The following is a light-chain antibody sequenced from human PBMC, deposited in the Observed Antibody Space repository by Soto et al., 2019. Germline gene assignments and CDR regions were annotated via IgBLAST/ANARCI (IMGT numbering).Light chain of an antibody. CDR2: TAS. V-gene: IGKV1-27*01. Sequence: DIQMTQSPSSLCASVGDRVTITCRASQGITSFLAWYQHKPGKDPRLLIYTASHLQSGVPSRFSGSESGTNFTLTVGSLQPGDVATYFCQSSYSVPLTFGGGTKVEIK. CDR1: QGITSF. CDR3: QSSYSVPLT. J-gene: IGKJ4*01.